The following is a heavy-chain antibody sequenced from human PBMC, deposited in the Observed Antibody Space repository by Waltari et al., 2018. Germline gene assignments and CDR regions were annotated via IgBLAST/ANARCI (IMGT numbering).Heavy chain of an antibody. D-gene: IGHD6-19*01. V-gene: IGHV1-18*01. CDR1: GYTFPSYG. J-gene: IGHJ4*02. CDR3: ARVGDSSGWYSFDY. CDR2: VSAYNGNT. Sequence: QVQLVQSGAEVKKPGASVKVSCRAAGYTFPSYGISWVRQAPGQGLEWMGWVSAYNGNTNYAQKLQGRVTMTTDTSTSTAYMELRSLRSDDTAVYYCARVGDSSGWYSFDYWGQGTLVTVSS.